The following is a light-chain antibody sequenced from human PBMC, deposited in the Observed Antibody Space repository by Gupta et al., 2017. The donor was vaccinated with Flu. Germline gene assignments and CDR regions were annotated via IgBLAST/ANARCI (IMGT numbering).Light chain of an antibody. CDR3: QQGFAVPLT. J-gene: IGKJ4*01. CDR1: QSVSGY. Sequence: DIQMTQSPSSLSASVGDRVTISCRASQSVSGYVNWYQQRPGKAPKLLISDVSNLQSGVPSTFRGSGSVTDFTLTISNLQPEHSATYYCQQGFAVPLTFGGGTKVDIK. CDR2: DVS. V-gene: IGKV1-39*01.